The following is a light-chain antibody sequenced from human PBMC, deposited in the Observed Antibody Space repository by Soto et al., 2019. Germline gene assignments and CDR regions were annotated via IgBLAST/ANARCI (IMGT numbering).Light chain of an antibody. CDR2: KAS. CDR1: QTISSW. CDR3: QHYNSYSEA. J-gene: IGKJ1*01. Sequence: DIQMTQSPPSPSASVGDRVTITCRASQTISSWLAWYQQKPGKAPKLLIYKASTLKSGVPSRFSGSGSGTEFTLTISSLQPDDFATYYCQHYNSYSEAFGQGTKVDIK. V-gene: IGKV1-5*03.